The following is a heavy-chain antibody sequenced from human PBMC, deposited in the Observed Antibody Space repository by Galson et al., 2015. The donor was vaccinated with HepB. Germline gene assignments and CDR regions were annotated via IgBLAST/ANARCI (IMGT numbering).Heavy chain of an antibody. Sequence: SVKVSCKASGYTFTSYGISWVRQAPGKGLEWMGWISAYNGNTNYAQKLQGRVTMTTDTSTSTAYMELRSLGSDDTAVYYCARDLGGDSNVEFDYWGQRTRVTVSS. D-gene: IGHD4-17*01. CDR2: ISAYNGNT. CDR3: ARDLGGDSNVEFDY. CDR1: GYTFTSYG. J-gene: IGHJ4*02. V-gene: IGHV1-18*01.